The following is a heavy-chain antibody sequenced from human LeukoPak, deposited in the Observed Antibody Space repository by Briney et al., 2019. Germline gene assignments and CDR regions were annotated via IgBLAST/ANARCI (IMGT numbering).Heavy chain of an antibody. V-gene: IGHV3-64D*06. Sequence: GGSLRLSCSASGFTFIYYAMHWVRQAPGKGLEYVSGISSNGGNTYYADSVKGRFTMSRANTNNTLYLQMSSLRAEDTTLYYCVKDRGQSIETAGHFGSWGQGTLVTVSS. D-gene: IGHD5-24*01. CDR1: GFTFIYYA. J-gene: IGHJ4*02. CDR3: VKDRGQSIETAGHFGS. CDR2: ISSNGGNT.